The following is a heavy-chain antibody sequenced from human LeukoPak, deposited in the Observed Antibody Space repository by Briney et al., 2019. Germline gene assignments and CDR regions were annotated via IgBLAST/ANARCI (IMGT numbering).Heavy chain of an antibody. J-gene: IGHJ6*03. CDR2: ISAYNGNT. Sequence: ASVKVSCKASGYTFTSYGISGVRQAPGQGLEWMGWISAYNGNTNYAQNLQGRVTMTTDTSTSTAYIELRSLRSDDTAVYYCARDRGYCTSTSCYGGYYYYYMDVWGKGTTVTVSS. CDR1: GYTFTSYG. V-gene: IGHV1-18*01. D-gene: IGHD2-2*01. CDR3: ARDRGYCTSTSCYGGYYYYYMDV.